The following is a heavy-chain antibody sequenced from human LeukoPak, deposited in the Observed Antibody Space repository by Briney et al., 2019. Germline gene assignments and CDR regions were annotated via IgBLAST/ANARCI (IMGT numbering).Heavy chain of an antibody. D-gene: IGHD2-8*02. Sequence: GGSLRLSCAASGFSFRSYEMKWVRQAPGKGLEWVSAISGSGGSTYYADSVKGRFTISRDNSKNTLYLQMNSLRAEDTAVYYCAKGDLVLGDYWGQGTLVTVSS. CDR1: GFSFRSYE. CDR2: ISGSGGST. J-gene: IGHJ4*02. V-gene: IGHV3-23*01. CDR3: AKGDLVLGDY.